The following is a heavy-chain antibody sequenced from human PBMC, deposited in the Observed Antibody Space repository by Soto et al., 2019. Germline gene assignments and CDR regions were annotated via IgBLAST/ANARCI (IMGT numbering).Heavy chain of an antibody. J-gene: IGHJ4*02. Sequence: QITLNESGPTVVRPTETLTLTCRFSGFSLTTSGVGVGWVRQSPGKAPEWLAHIYWDDDTRYSESLKSRLTITKDTSKNQAVLTVANLDPTDTDTYYCAHRVLRTVFGLVTTTAIYFDFWGQGTPVAVSS. CDR1: GFSLTTSGVG. V-gene: IGHV2-5*02. CDR3: AHRVLRTVFGLVTTTAIYFDF. CDR2: IYWDDDT. D-gene: IGHD3-3*01.